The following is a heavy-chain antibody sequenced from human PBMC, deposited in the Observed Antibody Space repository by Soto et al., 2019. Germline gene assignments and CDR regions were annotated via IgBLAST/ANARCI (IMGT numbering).Heavy chain of an antibody. Sequence: GGSLRLSCAASGFTFSDYYMSWIRQTPGKGLEWVSYISSSSSYTNYADSVKGRFTISRDNAKNSLYLQMNSLRAEDTAVYYCARDHYGPGWFDPWGQGTLVTVS. D-gene: IGHD3-10*01. J-gene: IGHJ5*02. V-gene: IGHV3-11*05. CDR1: GFTFSDYY. CDR3: ARDHYGPGWFDP. CDR2: ISSSSSYT.